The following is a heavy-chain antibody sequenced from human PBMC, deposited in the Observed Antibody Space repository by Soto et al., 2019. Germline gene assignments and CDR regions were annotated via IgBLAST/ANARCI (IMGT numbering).Heavy chain of an antibody. J-gene: IGHJ4*02. CDR3: ARDFKAPNDAWAFDY. D-gene: IGHD3-16*01. Sequence: QVQLQESGPGLVMPSGTLSLTCAVAGASIGSADWWNWVRQPPGKGLEWIGEIYHGGTTIYNPSLKSRVTISVDESKNHFSLKLTSVTAAGTAVYYCARDFKAPNDAWAFDYWGQGTLVTVSS. CDR1: GASIGSADW. CDR2: IYHGGTT. V-gene: IGHV4-4*02.